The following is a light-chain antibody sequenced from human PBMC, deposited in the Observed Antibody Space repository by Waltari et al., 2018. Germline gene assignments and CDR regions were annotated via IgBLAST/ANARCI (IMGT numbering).Light chain of an antibody. CDR2: DVN. CDR1: SSDVGGYEY. V-gene: IGLV2-14*03. Sequence: QSALTQPASVSGSPGQSITISCTGTSSDVGGYEYVSWYQQHPDKAPKLLMYDVNNRPSGVSSRSSGSKSGNTASLTISGLQAEDEADYYCNSYTTSSTRVFGGGTKLTVL. J-gene: IGLJ3*02. CDR3: NSYTTSSTRV.